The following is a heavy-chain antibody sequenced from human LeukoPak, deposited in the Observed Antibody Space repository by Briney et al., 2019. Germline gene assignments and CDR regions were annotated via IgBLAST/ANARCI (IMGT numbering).Heavy chain of an antibody. CDR2: IYSGGAT. J-gene: IGHJ4*02. CDR1: GFSVTSNY. CDR3: ARGTADYYFDS. V-gene: IGHV3-66*01. D-gene: IGHD3/OR15-3a*01. Sequence: GGSLRLSCAASGFSVTSNYMSWVRQAPGKGLDWVSVIYSGGATKYADSVKGRFTISRDNSKNTLYLQMYSLSAEDTAVYYCARGTADYYFDSWGQGTLVTVSS.